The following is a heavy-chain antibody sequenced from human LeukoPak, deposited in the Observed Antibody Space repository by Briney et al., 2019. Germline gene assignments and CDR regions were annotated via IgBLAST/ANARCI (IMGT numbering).Heavy chain of an antibody. CDR3: ARAVPAARGGVAFDI. CDR2: ISSSGSTI. Sequence: GGSLRLSCAASGFTFSDYYMSWIRQAPGKGLEWVSYISSSGSTIYYADSVRGRFTISRDNAKNSMYLQMNSLRAEDTAVYYCARAVPAARGGVAFDIWGQGTMVTVSS. J-gene: IGHJ3*02. V-gene: IGHV3-11*01. D-gene: IGHD2-2*01. CDR1: GFTFSDYY.